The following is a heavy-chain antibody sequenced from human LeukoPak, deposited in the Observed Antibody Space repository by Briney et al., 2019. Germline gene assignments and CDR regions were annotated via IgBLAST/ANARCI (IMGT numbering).Heavy chain of an antibody. CDR3: AGELGYSNYVGYYYYYMDV. J-gene: IGHJ6*03. Sequence: PSETLSLTYTVSGYSISSGYYWGWIRQPPGKGLEWIGSIYHSGSTYYNPSLKSRVTISVDTSKNQFSLKLSSVTAADTAVYYCAGELGYSNYVGYYYYYMDVWGKGTTVTVSS. V-gene: IGHV4-38-2*02. CDR1: GYSISSGYY. CDR2: IYHSGST. D-gene: IGHD4-11*01.